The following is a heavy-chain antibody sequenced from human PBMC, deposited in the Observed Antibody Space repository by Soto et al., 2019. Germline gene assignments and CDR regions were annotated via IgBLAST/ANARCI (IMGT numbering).Heavy chain of an antibody. D-gene: IGHD3-10*01. CDR2: IYHSGST. J-gene: IGHJ6*02. V-gene: IGHV4-4*02. CDR3: ARERAFGESSPGNYYYGMDV. Sequence: QVQLQESGPGLVKPSGTLSLTCAVSGGSISSSNWWSWVRQTPGKGLEWIGEIYHSGSTNYNPSLKRRVDIAVDKSKNQFSLNRSSVSAADTAVYYCARERAFGESSPGNYYYGMDVWGQVTKVTVSS. CDR1: GGSISSSNW.